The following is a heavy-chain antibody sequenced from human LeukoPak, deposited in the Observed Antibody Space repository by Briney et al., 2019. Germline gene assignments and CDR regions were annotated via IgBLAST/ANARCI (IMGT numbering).Heavy chain of an antibody. V-gene: IGHV3-23*01. CDR3: VRGGPSTWS. Sequence: SGGSLRLSCAASGFTFSNYAMSWVRQAPGKGLEWVSALSGSGGSTYYADSVKGRFTISRDDAKNMLFLQMNSLRGEDTAVYHCVRGGPSTWSWGQGTLVTVSS. D-gene: IGHD2-15*01. CDR2: LSGSGGST. CDR1: GFTFSNYA. J-gene: IGHJ5*02.